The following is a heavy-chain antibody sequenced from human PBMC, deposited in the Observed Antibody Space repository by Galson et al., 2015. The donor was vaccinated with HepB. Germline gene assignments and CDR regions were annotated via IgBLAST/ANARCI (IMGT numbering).Heavy chain of an antibody. CDR1: GFSFSRYG. J-gene: IGHJ6*02. V-gene: IGHV3-30*18. CDR3: AKDRGRYSGSYDYYGMDV. Sequence: SLRLPCAASGFSFSRYGMHWVRQAPGNGLEWVAVLSHDGSNKYYAASVKGRFTISRDNSKNTLSLQMNSLRAEDTAIYYCAKDRGRYSGSYDYYGMDVWGQGTTVTVSS. CDR2: LSHDGSNK. D-gene: IGHD1-26*01.